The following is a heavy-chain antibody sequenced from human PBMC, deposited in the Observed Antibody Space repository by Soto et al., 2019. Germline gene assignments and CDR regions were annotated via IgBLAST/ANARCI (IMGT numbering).Heavy chain of an antibody. CDR2: INPSGGST. CDR1: GYTFTSYY. J-gene: IGHJ6*02. Sequence: AASVKVSGKASGYTFTSYYMHWVRQAPGQGLEWMGIINPSGGSTSYAQKFQGRVTMTRDTSTSTVYMELSSLRSGDTAVYYCARGDDCGGDCYPFGYYYGMDVWGQGTTVTVS. CDR3: ARGDDCGGDCYPFGYYYGMDV. D-gene: IGHD2-21*02. V-gene: IGHV1-46*01.